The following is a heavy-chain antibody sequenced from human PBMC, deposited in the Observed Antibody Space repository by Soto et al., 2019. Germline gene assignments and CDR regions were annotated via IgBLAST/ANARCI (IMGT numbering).Heavy chain of an antibody. CDR1: GDSVSSNSAA. V-gene: IGHV6-1*01. Sequence: QTLSLTCAISGDSVSSNSAAWNWIRQSPSRGLEWLGRTYYRSKWYNDYAVSVKSRITINPDTSKNQFSLQLNSVTPEDTAVYYCAREYSSSWYYYYYYYGMDVWGQGTTVTVSS. D-gene: IGHD6-13*01. J-gene: IGHJ6*02. CDR3: AREYSSSWYYYYYYYGMDV. CDR2: TYYRSKWYN.